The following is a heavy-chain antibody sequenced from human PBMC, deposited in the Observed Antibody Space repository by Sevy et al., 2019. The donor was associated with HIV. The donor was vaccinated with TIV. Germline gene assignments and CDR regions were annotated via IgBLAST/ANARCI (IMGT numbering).Heavy chain of an antibody. D-gene: IGHD2-2*01. J-gene: IGHJ6*02. V-gene: IGHV3-7*01. CDR3: ARVYIVVVPAAMEYYYYGMDV. CDR1: GFTFSSYW. CDR2: IKQDGSEK. Sequence: GGSVRLSCAASGFTFSSYWMSWVRQAPGKGLEWVANIKQDGSEKYYVDSVKGRFTISRDNAKNSLYLQMNSLRAEDTAVYYCARVYIVVVPAAMEYYYYGMDVWGQGTTVTVSS.